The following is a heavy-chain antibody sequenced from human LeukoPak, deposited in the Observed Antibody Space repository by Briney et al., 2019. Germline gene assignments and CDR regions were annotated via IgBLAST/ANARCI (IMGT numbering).Heavy chain of an antibody. CDR3: AREAAVAGIYFDS. D-gene: IGHD6-19*01. J-gene: IGHJ4*02. CDR2: ISYDGSST. V-gene: IGHV3-74*01. CDR1: GFTFSTYW. Sequence: GGSLRLSCVASGFTFSTYWMHRVRQAPGKGLVWVSRISYDGSSTNYADSVKGRFSISRDNAKNTVYLQMNSLRAEDTAVYYCAREAAVAGIYFDSWGQGTLVTVSS.